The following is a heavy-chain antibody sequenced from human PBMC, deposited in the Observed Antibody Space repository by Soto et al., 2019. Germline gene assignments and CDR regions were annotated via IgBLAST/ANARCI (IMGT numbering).Heavy chain of an antibody. J-gene: IGHJ6*02. D-gene: IGHD5-12*01. CDR2: INHSGST. Sequence: QVQLQQWGAGLLKPSETLSLTCAVYGGSFSGYYWSWIRQPPGKGLEWIGEINHSGSTNYNPSLKSRVTISVDTSKDQFSLKLSSVTAADTAVYYCARRGDIVATIHYYYYGMDVWGQGTTVTVSS. V-gene: IGHV4-34*01. CDR1: GGSFSGYY. CDR3: ARRGDIVATIHYYYYGMDV.